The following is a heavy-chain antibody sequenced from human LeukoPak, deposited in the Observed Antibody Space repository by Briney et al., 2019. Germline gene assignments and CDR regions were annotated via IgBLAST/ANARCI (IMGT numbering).Heavy chain of an antibody. V-gene: IGHV1-2*02. CDR2: INPNSGGT. CDR3: ARALTGDFDY. CDR1: GYTFTGYY. Sequence: EASVKVSCKASGYTFTGYYIHWVRQAPGQGLEWMGWINPNSGGTNYAQKFQGRVTMTRDTSISTAYMELSRLRSDDTAVYYCARALTGDFDYWGQGTLVTVSS. D-gene: IGHD1-14*01. J-gene: IGHJ4*02.